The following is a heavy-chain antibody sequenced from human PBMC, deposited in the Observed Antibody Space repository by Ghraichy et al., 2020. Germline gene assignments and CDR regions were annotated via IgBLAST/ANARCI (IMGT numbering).Heavy chain of an antibody. D-gene: IGHD3-16*01. J-gene: IGHJ4*02. CDR2: IYHSGST. V-gene: IGHV4-59*01. CDR1: GGSISSYY. CDR3: AREVGNYVLDY. Sequence: SQTLSLTCAVSGGSISSYYWTWIRQPPGKGLEWIGYIYHSGSTNYNPSLNSRVIISVDMSKNQFSLRLSSVTAADTAVYYCAREVGNYVLDYWGQGTLVTVSS.